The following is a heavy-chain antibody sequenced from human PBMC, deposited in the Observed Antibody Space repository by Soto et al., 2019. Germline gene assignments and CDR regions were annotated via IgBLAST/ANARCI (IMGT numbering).Heavy chain of an antibody. V-gene: IGHV1-18*01. J-gene: IGHJ4*02. Sequence: QVQLVQSGAEVKKPGASVKISCKASGYTFTSFGISWVRQAPGQGLEWMGWISTYSGNTDYAPKFQGRVVMTTDTSTNTAYMELRSLRSDDTAVYYCARDRVVRGDRFDSWGQGTLVPVSS. CDR2: ISTYSGNT. CDR3: ARDRVVRGDRFDS. CDR1: GYTFTSFG. D-gene: IGHD3-16*01.